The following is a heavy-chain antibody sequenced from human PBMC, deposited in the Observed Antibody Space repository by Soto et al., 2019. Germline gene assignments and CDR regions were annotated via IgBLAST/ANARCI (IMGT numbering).Heavy chain of an antibody. J-gene: IGHJ4*02. CDR2: TFYRSKWYH. V-gene: IGHV6-1*01. D-gene: IGHD3-3*01. Sequence: SQTLSLTCAISGDSVSTTTTSWNWISQSPSRVLEWLGRTFYRSKWYHDYVVSVKSRITISADTSKNQFSLQLSYVTPDDTAVYYCARAGGTVFGLVPHFDYWGQGTQVTVSS. CDR3: ARAGGTVFGLVPHFDY. CDR1: GDSVSTTTTS.